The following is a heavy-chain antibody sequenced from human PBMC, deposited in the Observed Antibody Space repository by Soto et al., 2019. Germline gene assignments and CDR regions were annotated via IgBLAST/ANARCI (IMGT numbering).Heavy chain of an antibody. J-gene: IGHJ6*02. CDR2: IYPGDSDT. V-gene: IGHV5-51*01. D-gene: IGHD4-17*01. CDR3: ARHGNDGDYGHDYYYYGMDV. Sequence: PGESLKISCKGSGYSFTSYWIGWVRQMPGKGLEWMGIIYPGDSDTRYSPSFQGQVTISADKSISTAYPQWSSLKASDTAMYYCARHGNDGDYGHDYYYYGMDVWGQGTTGTVSS. CDR1: GYSFTSYW.